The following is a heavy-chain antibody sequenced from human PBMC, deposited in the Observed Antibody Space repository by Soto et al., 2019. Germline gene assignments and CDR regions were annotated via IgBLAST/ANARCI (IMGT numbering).Heavy chain of an antibody. CDR3: ARDGSGTNCSSTSCYWFDP. J-gene: IGHJ5*02. Sequence: QVQLVQSGAEVKKPGASVKVSCKASGYTFTSYYMHWVRQAPGQGLEWMGIINPSGGSTSYEQKLQGKVTMTRDTSTSTVYMELSSLRSEDTAVYYCARDGSGTNCSSTSCYWFDPWGQGTLVTVSS. V-gene: IGHV1-46*01. CDR2: INPSGGST. CDR1: GYTFTSYY. D-gene: IGHD2-2*01.